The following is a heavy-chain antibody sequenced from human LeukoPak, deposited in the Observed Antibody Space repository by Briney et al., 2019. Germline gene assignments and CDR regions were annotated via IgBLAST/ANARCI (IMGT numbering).Heavy chain of an antibody. CDR1: GYTFRGYY. Sequence: GASVKVSCKASGYTFRGYYMHSVRQAPGQGLEWMGRINPNSGGTNYAQKFQGRVTMTRDTSISTAYMELSRLTSDDKAVYYCARGLDLGGYCSSTSCRYFDYWGQGTLVTVSS. CDR2: INPNSGGT. CDR3: ARGLDLGGYCSSTSCRYFDY. V-gene: IGHV1-2*06. D-gene: IGHD2-2*03. J-gene: IGHJ4*02.